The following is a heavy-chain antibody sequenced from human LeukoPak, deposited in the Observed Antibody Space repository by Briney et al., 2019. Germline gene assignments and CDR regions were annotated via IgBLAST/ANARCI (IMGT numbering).Heavy chain of an antibody. CDR2: INHGGRT. J-gene: IGHJ6*03. CDR1: GVSLSAYY. V-gene: IGHV4-34*01. Sequence: PSETLSLTCAVYGVSLSAYYWSWIRQPPGKGLEWIGEINHGGRTSYNPSLKSRVTISVDRSKKQFSPKLISMTAADTAVYYCARTFLTDHYCHDYYYMDVWGKGTTVTISS. CDR3: ARTFLTDHYCHDYYYMDV. D-gene: IGHD3-9*01.